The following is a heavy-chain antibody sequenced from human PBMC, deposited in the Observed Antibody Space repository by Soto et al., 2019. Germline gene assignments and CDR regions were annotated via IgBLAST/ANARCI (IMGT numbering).Heavy chain of an antibody. V-gene: IGHV3-30-3*01. CDR2: VSFDGGNK. Sequence: GGSLRLSCAASGFTFSTHAMHWVRQAPGKGLECVAIVSFDGGNKYYADSVKGRFTISRDNSKNTLYLQMSGLTPEDTALYYCARDQTGITTAGGGRIDHWGQGSLVTDSS. J-gene: IGHJ4*02. CDR1: GFTFSTHA. CDR3: ARDQTGITTAGGGRIDH. D-gene: IGHD1-20*01.